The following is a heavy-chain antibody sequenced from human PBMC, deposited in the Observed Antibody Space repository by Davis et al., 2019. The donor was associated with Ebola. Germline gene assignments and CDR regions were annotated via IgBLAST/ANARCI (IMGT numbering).Heavy chain of an antibody. D-gene: IGHD2-15*01. CDR2: IKSKTDGGTA. Sequence: PGGSLRLSCSASGLTFSKAWMNWVRQAPGKGLEWVGRIKSKTDGGTADYAAPVIGRFTISRDDSKNTVYLVMNSLKTEDTAVYYCTIQVVAATFDYWGQGTLVTVSS. CDR1: GLTFSKAW. V-gene: IGHV3-15*07. CDR3: TIQVVAATFDY. J-gene: IGHJ4*02.